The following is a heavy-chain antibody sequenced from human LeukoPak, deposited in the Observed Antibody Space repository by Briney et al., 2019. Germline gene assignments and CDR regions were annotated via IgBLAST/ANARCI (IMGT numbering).Heavy chain of an antibody. D-gene: IGHD3-10*01. CDR2: IYSSGST. CDR1: GASISSYY. V-gene: IGHV4-4*07. J-gene: IGHJ4*02. CDR3: ARGVYVSCDY. Sequence: SQTLSLTCTVSGASISSYYCSWIRQPAGKGLEWIGRIYSSGSTNYNPSLKSRVTMSVDTSKNQFSLKLTSVTAADTAVYYCARGVYVSCDYWGQGTLVTVSS.